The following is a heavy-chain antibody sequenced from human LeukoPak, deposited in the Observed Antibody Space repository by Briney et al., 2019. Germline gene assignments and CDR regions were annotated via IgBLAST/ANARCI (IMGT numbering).Heavy chain of an antibody. CDR2: IWYDGSNK. D-gene: IGHD3-22*01. CDR1: GFTFSSYG. Sequence: PGRSLRLSCAASGFTFSSYGMHWVRQAPGKGLEWVAAIWYDGSNKYYADSVKGRFTISRDNSKNTLYLQMNSLRAEDTAVYYCARDRTYYYDSSGYYYPTYWGQGTLVTVSS. J-gene: IGHJ4*02. V-gene: IGHV3-33*01. CDR3: ARDRTYYYDSSGYYYPTY.